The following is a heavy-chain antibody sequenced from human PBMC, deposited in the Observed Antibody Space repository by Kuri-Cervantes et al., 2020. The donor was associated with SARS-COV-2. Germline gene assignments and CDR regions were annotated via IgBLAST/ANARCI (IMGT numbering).Heavy chain of an antibody. J-gene: IGHJ4*02. CDR2: IYYSGST. V-gene: IGHV4-39*07. D-gene: IGHD1-26*01. CDR1: GGSISSSSYY. Sequence: SETLSLTCTVSGGSISSSSYYWGWIRQPPGKGLEWIGSIYYSGSTYYNPSLKSRVTISVDTSKNQFSLKLSSVTAADTAVYYCARVYGSYDYYFDYWGQGTLVTVSS. CDR3: ARVYGSYDYYFDY.